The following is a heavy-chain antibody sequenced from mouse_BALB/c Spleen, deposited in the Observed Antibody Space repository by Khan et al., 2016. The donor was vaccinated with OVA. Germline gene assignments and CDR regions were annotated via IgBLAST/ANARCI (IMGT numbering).Heavy chain of an antibody. D-gene: IGHD1-1*01. J-gene: IGHJ4*01. Sequence: VQLKQSGPELVKPGASVKMSCKAAGDTFTNYVMHWVKEKPGQCLEWIGYINPYNDGAMYNEKCRRKATLTSDKHSSTVYMECSSLASENSADQYGGRSSSRLYYALHNWGQGTSVTDPS. CDR3: GRSSSRLYYALHN. CDR1: GDTFTNYV. CDR2: INPYNDGA. V-gene: IGHV1S136*01.